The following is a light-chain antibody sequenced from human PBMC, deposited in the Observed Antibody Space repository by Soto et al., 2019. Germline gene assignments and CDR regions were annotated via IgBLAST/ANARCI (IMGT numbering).Light chain of an antibody. J-gene: IGKJ1*01. CDR1: QSIVRW. CDR2: KAS. V-gene: IGKV1-5*03. CDR3: QHYNSYSEA. Sequence: DIQMTQSPSTLSASVGDRVTITCRASQSIVRWMAWYQQKPGKAPKLLIYKASTLKSGVPSRFSGSGSGTEFTLTISSLQPDDFATYYCQHYNSYSEAFGQGTKVDNK.